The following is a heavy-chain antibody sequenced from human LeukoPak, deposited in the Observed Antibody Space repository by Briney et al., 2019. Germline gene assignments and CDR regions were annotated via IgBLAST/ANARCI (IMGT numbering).Heavy chain of an antibody. J-gene: IGHJ4*02. D-gene: IGHD6-19*01. Sequence: GGSLRLSCAASGFTFSSYAMSWVRQAPGKGLEWVSAICGSCGSTYYADSVKGRFTISRDNSKNTLYLQMNSLRVEDTAVYYCAKDEQWLNFDYWGQGTLVTVSS. CDR2: ICGSCGST. CDR1: GFTFSSYA. CDR3: AKDEQWLNFDY. V-gene: IGHV3-23*01.